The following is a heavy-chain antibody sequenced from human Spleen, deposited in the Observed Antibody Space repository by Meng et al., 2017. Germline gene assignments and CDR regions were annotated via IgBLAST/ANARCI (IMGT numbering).Heavy chain of an antibody. CDR1: GGTFSSYA. J-gene: IGHJ4*02. Sequence: SVKVSCKASGGTFSSYAISWVRQAPGQGLEWMGGIIPIFGTANYAQKFQGRVTITTDESTSTAYMELSSLRSEDTAVYYCATRGNPYLDRWGQGTLVTVSS. CDR2: IIPIFGTA. CDR3: ATRGNPYLDR. V-gene: IGHV1-69*05.